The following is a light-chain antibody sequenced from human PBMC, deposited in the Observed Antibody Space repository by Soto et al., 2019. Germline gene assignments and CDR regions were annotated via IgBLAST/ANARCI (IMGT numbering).Light chain of an antibody. J-gene: IGKJ5*01. CDR2: KIS. CDR3: MQGTHWPLT. CDR1: QSLLYSDGNTY. V-gene: IGKV2-30*01. Sequence: DVVMTQSPLSLPVTLGQPASISCRSSQSLLYSDGNTYLTWFQQRPGQSPRRLIYKISNRDSGVPDRFSGSGSGTAFTLTISRVEAEDVGVYYCMQGTHWPLTFGQGTR.